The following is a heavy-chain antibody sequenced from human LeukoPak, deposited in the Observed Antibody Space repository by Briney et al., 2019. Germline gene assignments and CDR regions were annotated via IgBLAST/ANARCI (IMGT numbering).Heavy chain of an antibody. D-gene: IGHD1-26*01. Sequence: PGGSLRLSCAASRLIVSSNYMSWIRQAPGKGLEWVSYISGSGTYTNYADSVKGRFTISRDNAKNSQYLQMSSLRAEDTAVYYCARWRDGGRYFDYWGQGTLVTVSS. V-gene: IGHV3-11*06. J-gene: IGHJ4*02. CDR2: ISGSGTYT. CDR1: RLIVSSNY. CDR3: ARWRDGGRYFDY.